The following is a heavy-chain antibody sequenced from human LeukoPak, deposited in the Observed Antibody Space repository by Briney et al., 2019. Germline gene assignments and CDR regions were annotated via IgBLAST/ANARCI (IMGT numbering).Heavy chain of an antibody. V-gene: IGHV3-23*01. CDR3: ARYCSGASCYSGLDY. D-gene: IGHD2-2*01. CDR1: GFTFNNYF. J-gene: IGHJ4*02. CDR2: ISGSGDST. Sequence: GGSQRLSCAASGFTFNNYFMTWVRRAPGKGLEWVSTISGSGDSTYYADFVKGLFTISRDNSRNTLYLQMNSLRADDTAVYYCARYCSGASCYSGLDYWGQGTLVTVSS.